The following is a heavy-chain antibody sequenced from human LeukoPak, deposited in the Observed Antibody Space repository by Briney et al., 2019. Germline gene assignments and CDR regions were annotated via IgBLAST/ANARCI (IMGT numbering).Heavy chain of an antibody. CDR3: ARERYGSGRSLPYYYYYGMDV. CDR2: ICSGGST. D-gene: IGHD3-10*01. V-gene: IGHV3-66*01. CDR1: GFTVSSNY. Sequence: GGSLRLSCAASGFTVSSNYMSWVRQAPGKGLEWGSVICSGGSTYYADSVKGRFTISRDNSKNTLYLQMNSLRAEDTAVYYCARERYGSGRSLPYYYYYGMDVWGQGTTVTVSS. J-gene: IGHJ6*02.